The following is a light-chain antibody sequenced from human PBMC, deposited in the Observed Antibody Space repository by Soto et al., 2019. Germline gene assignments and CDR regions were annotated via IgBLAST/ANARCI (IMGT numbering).Light chain of an antibody. CDR2: VVS. Sequence: QSALTQPASVSGSPGQSITISCTGTSSDVGGYNYVSWYQQHPDKAPKLMIYVVSNRPSGVSNRFSGSKSGNTASLTISGLQAEDEADYYCTSYTGSDTPYVFGTGTKLTVL. V-gene: IGLV2-14*01. CDR3: TSYTGSDTPYV. J-gene: IGLJ1*01. CDR1: SSDVGGYNY.